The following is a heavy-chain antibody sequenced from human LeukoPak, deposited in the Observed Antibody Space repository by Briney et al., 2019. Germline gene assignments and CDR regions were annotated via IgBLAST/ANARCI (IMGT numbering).Heavy chain of an antibody. CDR3: AKDGGGGNYSFDY. J-gene: IGHJ4*02. CDR1: GFTFSSYS. CDR2: IDHDGSQK. D-gene: IGHD3-16*01. Sequence: GGSLRLSCAASGFTFSSYSMNWVRQAPGKGLEWVTFIDHDGSQKFYADSVKGRFTISRDNSKNALYLHINSLRPEDTAVYYCAKDGGGGNYSFDYWGQGSLVTVSS. V-gene: IGHV3-30*02.